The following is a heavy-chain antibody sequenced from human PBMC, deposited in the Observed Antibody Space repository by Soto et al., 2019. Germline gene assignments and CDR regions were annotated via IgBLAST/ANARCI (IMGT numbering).Heavy chain of an antibody. D-gene: IGHD1-26*01. CDR2: IIPLFGTA. J-gene: IGHJ4*02. Sequence: QVQLVQSGADVKKPGSSVKVSCQASGVTFSSETLGWVRQAPGQGLEWVGGIIPLFGTASYAQKFQGRVTITADEATSTVYMGLSSLRSDDTAVYFCATEWGENPASPFDAWGQGTLVTVSS. V-gene: IGHV1-69*01. CDR3: ATEWGENPASPFDA. CDR1: GVTFSSET.